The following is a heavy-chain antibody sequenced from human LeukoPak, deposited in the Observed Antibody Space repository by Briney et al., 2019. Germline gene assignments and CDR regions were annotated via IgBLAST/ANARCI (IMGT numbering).Heavy chain of an antibody. CDR3: MAGSSSPWEGY. Sequence: GGSLRLSCADSGFSFSRHWMDWVRQAPGKGLEWVANINEDGSVKNYVDSVRGRFTVSRDNAKNSLYLQMNSLRGEDTAVYYCMAGSSSPWEGYWGQGTLVTVSS. CDR1: GFSFSRHW. V-gene: IGHV3-7*01. D-gene: IGHD6-6*01. CDR2: INEDGSVK. J-gene: IGHJ4*02.